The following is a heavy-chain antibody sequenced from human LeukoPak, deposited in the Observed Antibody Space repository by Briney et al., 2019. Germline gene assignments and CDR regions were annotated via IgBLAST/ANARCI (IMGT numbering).Heavy chain of an antibody. J-gene: IGHJ6*02. D-gene: IGHD4/OR15-4a*01. CDR1: GFTFSSSW. CDR2: ISSSSNYI. CDR3: ARLKADKDYYGMDV. Sequence: GGSLRLSCAASGFTFSSSWMSWVRQAPGKGLEWVSSISSSSNYIYYADSVKGRFTISRDNAKNSLYLQVNSLRAEDTAVYYCARLKADKDYYGMDVWGQGTTVTVSS. V-gene: IGHV3-21*01.